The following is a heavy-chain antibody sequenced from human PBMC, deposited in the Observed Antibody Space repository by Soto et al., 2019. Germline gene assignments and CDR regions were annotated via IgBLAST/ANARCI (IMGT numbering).Heavy chain of an antibody. Sequence: QVQLVQSGAEVKKPGASVKVSCKASGYTFTSYGISWVRQAPGQGLEWMGWISAYNGNTNYAQKLQGRVTMTTDTSTSTAYMELRSLRSDDTAVYYCARRLYSTVTKGWPHNWFDPWGQGTLVTVSS. J-gene: IGHJ5*02. D-gene: IGHD4-4*01. V-gene: IGHV1-18*01. CDR3: ARRLYSTVTKGWPHNWFDP. CDR1: GYTFTSYG. CDR2: ISAYNGNT.